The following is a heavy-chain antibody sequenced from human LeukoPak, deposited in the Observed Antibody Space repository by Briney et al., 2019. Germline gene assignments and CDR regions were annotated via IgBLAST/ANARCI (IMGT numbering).Heavy chain of an antibody. Sequence: SQTLSLTCTVSGGSISSYYWSWIRQPAGKGLGWIGRIYTSGSTNYNPSLKSRVTMSVDTSKNQFSLKLSSVTAADTAVYYCARLGVLDYYYYMDVWGKGTTVTISS. CDR3: ARLGVLDYYYYMDV. V-gene: IGHV4-4*07. J-gene: IGHJ6*03. CDR2: IYTSGST. D-gene: IGHD3-16*01. CDR1: GGSISSYY.